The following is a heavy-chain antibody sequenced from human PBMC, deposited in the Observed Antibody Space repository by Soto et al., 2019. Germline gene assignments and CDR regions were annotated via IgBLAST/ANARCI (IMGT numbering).Heavy chain of an antibody. CDR2: IYHGGST. CDR1: AGSISPATW. V-gene: IGHV4-4*02. Sequence: HVLLQESGPRLVEPSGTLSLTCAVSAGSISPATWWSWVRQSPGKGLEWIGEIYHGGSTNYNPSLKGRVTVSVDRSKNQCSLRLSSGTAADTAFYYCAREGGYGYDWWCQGTLVTVSS. J-gene: IGHJ4*02. CDR3: AREGGYGYDW. D-gene: IGHD5-18*01.